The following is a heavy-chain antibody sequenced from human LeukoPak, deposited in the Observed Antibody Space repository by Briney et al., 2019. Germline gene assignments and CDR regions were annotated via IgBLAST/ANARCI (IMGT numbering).Heavy chain of an antibody. J-gene: IGHJ4*02. V-gene: IGHV3-33*01. Sequence: GGSLRLSCVASGFTFSSFGMHWVRQAPGKGLEWVALIWYDGSNTYYADSVKGRFTISRDDSKNTVYLQMNSLRAEDTALYCCARGFLDFDSWGQGTLVIVSS. CDR2: IWYDGSNT. CDR3: ARGFLDFDS. D-gene: IGHD3-3*01. CDR1: GFTFSSFG.